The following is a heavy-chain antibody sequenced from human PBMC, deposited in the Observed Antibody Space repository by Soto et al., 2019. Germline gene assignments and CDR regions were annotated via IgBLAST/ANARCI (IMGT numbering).Heavy chain of an antibody. CDR1: GGSISSSSYY. V-gene: IGHV4-39*01. CDR2: IYYSGST. D-gene: IGHD2-8*01. Sequence: KSSETLSLTCTVSGGSISSSSYYWGWIRQPPGKGLEWIGSIYYSGSTYYNPSLKSRVTISVDTSKNQFSLKLSSVTAADTAVYYCARQIRQDIVLMVYAIPQPDAFDIWGQGTMVTVS. CDR3: ARQIRQDIVLMVYAIPQPDAFDI. J-gene: IGHJ3*02.